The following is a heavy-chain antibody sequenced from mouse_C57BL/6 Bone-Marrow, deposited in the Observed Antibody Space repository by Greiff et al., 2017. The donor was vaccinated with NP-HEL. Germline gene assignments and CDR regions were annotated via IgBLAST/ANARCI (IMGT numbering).Heavy chain of an antibody. Sequence: QVQLQQPGAELVMPGASVKLSCKASGYTFTSYWMHWVKQRPGQGLEWIGEIDPSDSYTNYNQKFKGKSTLTVDKSSSTAYMQLSSLTSEDSAVYYCARRYYSNSPYWYFDVWGTGTTVTVSS. CDR1: GYTFTSYW. J-gene: IGHJ1*03. CDR3: ARRYYSNSPYWYFDV. CDR2: IDPSDSYT. V-gene: IGHV1-69*01. D-gene: IGHD2-5*01.